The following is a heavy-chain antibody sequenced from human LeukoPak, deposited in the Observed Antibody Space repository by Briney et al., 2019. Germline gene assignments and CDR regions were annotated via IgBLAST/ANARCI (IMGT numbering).Heavy chain of an antibody. CDR1: GFTFSSYA. V-gene: IGHV3-23*01. Sequence: GSLRLSCAASGFTFSSYAMSWVRQAPGKGLEWVSGLSASGGLTYYSDSVKGRFTISRDNSRNTLYLQMNSLRAEDTAVYYCARRAGAYSHPYDYWGQGTLVTVSS. J-gene: IGHJ4*02. CDR3: ARRAGAYSHPYDY. D-gene: IGHD4/OR15-4a*01. CDR2: LSASGGLT.